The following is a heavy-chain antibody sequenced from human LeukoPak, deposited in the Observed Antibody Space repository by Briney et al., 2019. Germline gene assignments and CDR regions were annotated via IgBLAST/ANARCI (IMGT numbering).Heavy chain of an antibody. CDR2: IIGSDGST. D-gene: IGHD5-18*01. CDR3: ANEYTAMVPYFYY. V-gene: IGHV3-23*01. Sequence: GGFRLSSAASALTSISNAMSWFRRAPGRGREWFSAIIGSDGSTYYADSVKGRFTISRDNYTNNLYLQINSLRTEDTAAYYYANEYTAMVPYFYYGGRGTLVTASS. J-gene: IGHJ4*02. CDR1: ALTSISNA.